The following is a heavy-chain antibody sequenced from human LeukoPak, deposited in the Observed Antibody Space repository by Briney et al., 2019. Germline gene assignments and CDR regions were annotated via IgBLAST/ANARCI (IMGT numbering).Heavy chain of an antibody. CDR3: ASRPYDILTGYYPPDY. J-gene: IGHJ4*02. Sequence: PGGSLRLSCAASGFTFSSYAMGWVRQAPGKGLEWVSAISGSGGSTFYADSVKGRFTISRDNSKNTLYLQMNSLRAEDTAVYYCASRPYDILTGYYPPDYWGQGTLVTVSS. CDR2: ISGSGGST. CDR1: GFTFSSYA. V-gene: IGHV3-23*01. D-gene: IGHD3-9*01.